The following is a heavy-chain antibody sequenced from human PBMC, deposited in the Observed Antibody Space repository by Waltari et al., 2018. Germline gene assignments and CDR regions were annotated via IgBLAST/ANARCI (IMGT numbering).Heavy chain of an antibody. CDR2: SSSRRTI. CDR3: ARDFHRGVVINDAFDI. J-gene: IGHJ3*02. V-gene: IGHV3-48*01. Sequence: EVQLVESGGGLVQPGGSLRLSCAASGFTFSSYSMTWVRQAPGKGREWVSYSSSRRTIYYADSVKCRFTISRDNAKNSLYLQMNSRRAEDTAVYYCARDFHRGVVINDAFDIWGQGTMVTVSS. D-gene: IGHD3-3*01. CDR1: GFTFSSYS.